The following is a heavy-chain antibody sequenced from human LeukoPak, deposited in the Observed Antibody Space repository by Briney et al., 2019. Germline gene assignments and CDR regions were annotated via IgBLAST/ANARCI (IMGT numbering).Heavy chain of an antibody. D-gene: IGHD6-13*01. CDR3: AKICSSSWKPSIDY. Sequence: GGSLRLSCAVSGFTFSSYAMSWVRQAPGKGLEWVSAISGSGGSTYYADSVKGRFTISRDNSKNTLYLQMNSLRAEDTAVYYCAKICSSSWKPSIDYWGQGTLVTVSS. V-gene: IGHV3-23*01. CDR2: ISGSGGST. CDR1: GFTFSSYA. J-gene: IGHJ4*02.